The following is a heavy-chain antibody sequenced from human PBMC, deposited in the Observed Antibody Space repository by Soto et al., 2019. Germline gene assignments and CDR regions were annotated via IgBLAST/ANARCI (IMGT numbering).Heavy chain of an antibody. CDR2: IYPGDSDT. CDR3: ARRKVETLPIDAFDI. Sequence: HGESLKISCEGSGFSFSKYKIGWVRQMPGKGLEWMGIIYPGDSDTRYSPSFQGQVTISADKSISTAYLQWSSLKASDTAMYYCARRKVETLPIDAFDIWGQGTMVTVSS. V-gene: IGHV5-51*01. J-gene: IGHJ3*02. D-gene: IGHD1-26*01. CDR1: GFSFSKYK.